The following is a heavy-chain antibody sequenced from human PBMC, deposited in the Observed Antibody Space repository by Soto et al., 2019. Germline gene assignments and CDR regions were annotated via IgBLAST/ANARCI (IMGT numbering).Heavy chain of an antibody. D-gene: IGHD4-17*01. V-gene: IGHV3-74*01. Sequence: EVQLVESGGGLVQPGGSLRLSCAASGFNFSIYWMHWVHQAPGKGLVWVSRINSDGSATYYADSVKGRFTISRDNAKNTLYLQMHSLRAEDTAVYYCVRGGAYGDYRLDYWGQGTPVTVSS. CDR1: GFNFSIYW. CDR3: VRGGAYGDYRLDY. J-gene: IGHJ4*02. CDR2: INSDGSAT.